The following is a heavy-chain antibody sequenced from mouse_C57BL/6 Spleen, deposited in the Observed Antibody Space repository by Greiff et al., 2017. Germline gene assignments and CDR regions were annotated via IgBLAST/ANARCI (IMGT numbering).Heavy chain of an antibody. CDR3: ARGRVMVTTEYYAMGY. D-gene: IGHD2-2*01. Sequence: QVQLKQSGPELVKPGASVKISCKASGYAFSSSWMNWVKQRPGKGLEWIGRIYPGDGDTNYNGKFKGKATLTADKSSSTTCMQLSSLASEDSAVYICARGRVMVTTEYYAMGYWGQGTSVTVSS. CDR1: GYAFSSSW. V-gene: IGHV1-82*01. CDR2: IYPGDGDT. J-gene: IGHJ4*01.